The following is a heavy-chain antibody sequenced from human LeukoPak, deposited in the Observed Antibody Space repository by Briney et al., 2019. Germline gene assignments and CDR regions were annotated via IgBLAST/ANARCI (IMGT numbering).Heavy chain of an antibody. D-gene: IGHD6-13*01. V-gene: IGHV1-69*05. CDR3: ARSEAALPGDYYYYMDV. CDR1: GGTFSSYA. CDR2: IIPIFGTA. Sequence: GASVKVSCKASGGTFSSYAISWVRQAPGQGLEWMGGIIPIFGTANYAQKFQGRVTITTDESTSTAYMGLSSLRSEDTAVYYCARSEAALPGDYYYYMDVWGKGTTVTVSS. J-gene: IGHJ6*03.